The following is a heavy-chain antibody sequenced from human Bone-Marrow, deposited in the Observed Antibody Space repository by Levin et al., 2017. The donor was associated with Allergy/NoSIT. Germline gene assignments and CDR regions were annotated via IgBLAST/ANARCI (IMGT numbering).Heavy chain of an antibody. V-gene: IGHV3-7*01. Sequence: GGSLRLSCAASGFTFSSYWMSWVRQAPGKGLEWVANIKQDGSEKYYVDSVKGRFTISRDNAKNSLYLQMNSLRAEDTAVYYCARQVVVITAYYYYGMDVWGQGTTVTVSS. CDR3: ARQVVVITAYYYYGMDV. J-gene: IGHJ6*02. CDR2: IKQDGSEK. D-gene: IGHD3-22*01. CDR1: GFTFSSYW.